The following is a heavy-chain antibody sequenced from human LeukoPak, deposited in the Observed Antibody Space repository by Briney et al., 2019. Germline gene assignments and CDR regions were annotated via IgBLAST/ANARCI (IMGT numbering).Heavy chain of an antibody. CDR2: INWNGGST. Sequence: PGGSLRLSCAASGFTFDDYGMSWVRQAPGKGLEWVSGINWNGGSTGYADSVKGRFTISRDNAKNSLYLQLSSLRVEDTAVYYCARDDSLLGHVMVFAVWGQGTLVTVSS. J-gene: IGHJ1*01. CDR1: GFTFDDYG. D-gene: IGHD2-8*01. CDR3: ARDDSLLGHVMVFAV. V-gene: IGHV3-20*04.